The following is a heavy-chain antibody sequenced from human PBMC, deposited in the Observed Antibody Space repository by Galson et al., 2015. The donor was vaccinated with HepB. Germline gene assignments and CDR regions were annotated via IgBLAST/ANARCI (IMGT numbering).Heavy chain of an antibody. D-gene: IGHD6-19*01. CDR1: GFTFSTYG. J-gene: IGHJ4*02. Sequence: SLRLSCAASGFTFSTYGLHWVRQAPGKGLEWVSVIWYDGTNKYYADSVKGRFTISRDNSKSTLYLQMNRLRTEDTAVYYCATELRNNSGWFSLDSWGQGTLVTVSS. CDR3: ATELRNNSGWFSLDS. CDR2: IWYDGTNK. V-gene: IGHV3-33*01.